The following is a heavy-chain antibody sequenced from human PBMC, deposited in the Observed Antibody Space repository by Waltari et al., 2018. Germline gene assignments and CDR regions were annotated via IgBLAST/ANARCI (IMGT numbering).Heavy chain of an antibody. J-gene: IGHJ4*02. CDR2: SSGDGGST. V-gene: IGHV3-74*01. CDR3: AREGGGFDYTPDY. D-gene: IGHD5-12*01. CDR1: GLDFQKHY. Sequence: EVQLEESGGGVVQPGGSRRLSWQASGLDFQKHYMPGVRQGPGKGLVWVSRSSGDGGSTSYADSVKGRFTISRDNSKNTLYLQMNSFRAEDTGIYYCAREGGGFDYTPDYWGQGTLVTVSS.